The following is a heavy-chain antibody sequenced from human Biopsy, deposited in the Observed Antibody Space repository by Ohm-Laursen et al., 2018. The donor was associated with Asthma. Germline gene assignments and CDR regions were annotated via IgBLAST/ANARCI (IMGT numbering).Heavy chain of an antibody. CDR3: ARGGLGYCSSTSRYQNYYYGMDV. J-gene: IGHJ6*02. CDR2: IWYDGSNK. V-gene: IGHV3-33*01. CDR1: GFTFSSYG. Sequence: SLRLSCAASGFTFSSYGMHWVRQAPGKGLEWVAVIWYDGSNKYYADSVKGRFTISRDNSKNTLYLQMNSLRAEDTAVYYCARGGLGYCSSTSRYQNYYYGMDVWGQGTTVTVSS. D-gene: IGHD2-2*01.